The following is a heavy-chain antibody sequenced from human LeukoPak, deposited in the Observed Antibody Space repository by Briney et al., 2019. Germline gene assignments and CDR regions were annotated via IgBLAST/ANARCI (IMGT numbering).Heavy chain of an antibody. CDR1: GFTFDDYA. CDR2: ISWNSGSI. J-gene: IGHJ4*02. Sequence: GRSLRLSCAASGFTFDDYAMHWVRQAPGKGLEWVSGISWNSGSIGYADSVKGRFTISRDIAKNSLYLQMNSLRAEDMALYYCAKDFYSSSWYYFDYWGQGTLVTVSS. D-gene: IGHD6-13*01. CDR3: AKDFYSSSWYYFDY. V-gene: IGHV3-9*03.